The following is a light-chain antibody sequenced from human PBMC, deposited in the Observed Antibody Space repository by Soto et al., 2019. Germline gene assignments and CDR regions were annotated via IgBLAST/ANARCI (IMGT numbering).Light chain of an antibody. CDR2: GAS. CDR3: QHYRTS. V-gene: IGKV3-20*01. CDR1: QSVSSSY. Sequence: EIVLTQSPGTLSLSPGERATLSCRASQSVSSSYLAWYQQKPAQAPRQLIYGASSRATGIPDRFSGSGSGTDFTLTITRLEPEDFAGYYCQHYRTSFGGGTRVEIK. J-gene: IGKJ4*01.